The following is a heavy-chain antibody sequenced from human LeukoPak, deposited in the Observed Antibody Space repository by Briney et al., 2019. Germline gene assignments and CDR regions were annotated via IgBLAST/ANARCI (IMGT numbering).Heavy chain of an antibody. J-gene: IGHJ4*02. D-gene: IGHD1-26*01. V-gene: IGHV3-72*01. CDR2: SRNKANSHTT. CDR3: TRGRSGTWPWYFDD. CDR1: GFIFSDHY. Sequence: GGSLRLSCAASGFIFSDHYMDWVRQAPGKGLEWVGRSRNKANSHTTEYAASVKTRFTISRDDSKTSLYLQLNSLKTEDTAVYYCTRGRSGTWPWYFDDWGQGTLVTVSS.